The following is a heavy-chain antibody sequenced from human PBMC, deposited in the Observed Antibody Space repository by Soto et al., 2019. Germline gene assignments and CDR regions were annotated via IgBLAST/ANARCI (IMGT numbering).Heavy chain of an antibody. D-gene: IGHD3-10*01. CDR1: GFTFSSYG. V-gene: IGHV3-30*18. J-gene: IGHJ6*02. Sequence: GGSLRLSCAASGFTFSSYGMHWVRQAPGKGLEWVAVISYDGSNKYYADSVKGRFTISRDNSKNTLYLQMNSLRAEDTAVYYCAKGGTMVRGVIGVSQPPSPHTHYYYYGMDVWGQGTTVTVSS. CDR3: AKGGTMVRGVIGVSQPPSPHTHYYYYGMDV. CDR2: ISYDGSNK.